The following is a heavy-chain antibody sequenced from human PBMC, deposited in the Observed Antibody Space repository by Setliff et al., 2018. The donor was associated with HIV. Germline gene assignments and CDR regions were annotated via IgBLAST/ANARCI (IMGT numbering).Heavy chain of an antibody. D-gene: IGHD3-3*01. CDR3: TRDHTPPPNYDFWSGKLDLRNIFYYMDV. CDR1: GYSLTSYS. V-gene: IGHV7-4-1*01. J-gene: IGHJ6*03. Sequence: ASVKVSCTASGYSLTSYSINWVRQAPGQGLEWMVCINCNAGNPTYAHGFTGRFVFSVDTPVSTAYLQIFSLKAEDTAVYYCTRDHTPPPNYDFWSGKLDLRNIFYYMDVWGTGSPVTVSS. CDR2: INCNAGNP.